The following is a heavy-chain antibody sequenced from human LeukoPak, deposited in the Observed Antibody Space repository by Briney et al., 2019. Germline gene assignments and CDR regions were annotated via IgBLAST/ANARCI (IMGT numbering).Heavy chain of an antibody. D-gene: IGHD4-17*01. CDR2: ISYDGSCK. J-gene: IGHJ4*02. CDR1: GFTFSSYG. Sequence: SGGSLRLSCGASGFTFSSYGMHWVRQAPGKGLEWVAVISYDGSCKYYADSVKGRFTISRDNSKNTLYLQMNSLRAEDTAVYYCAKVGDYGDYALDYWGQGTLVTVSS. V-gene: IGHV3-30*18. CDR3: AKVGDYGDYALDY.